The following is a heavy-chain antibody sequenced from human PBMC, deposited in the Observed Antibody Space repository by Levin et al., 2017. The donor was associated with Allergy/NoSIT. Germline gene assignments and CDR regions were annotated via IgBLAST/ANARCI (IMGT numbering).Heavy chain of an antibody. V-gene: IGHV3-23*01. CDR1: GFTFSSYA. CDR3: AKGGEYYDFWSGYYTNDAFDI. J-gene: IGHJ3*02. D-gene: IGHD3-3*01. Sequence: LSLTCAASGFTFSSYAMSWVRQAPGKGLEWGSAISGSGGSTYYADSVKGRFTISRDNSKNTLYLQMNSLRAEDTAVYYCAKGGEYYDFWSGYYTNDAFDIWGQGTMVTVSS. CDR2: ISGSGGST.